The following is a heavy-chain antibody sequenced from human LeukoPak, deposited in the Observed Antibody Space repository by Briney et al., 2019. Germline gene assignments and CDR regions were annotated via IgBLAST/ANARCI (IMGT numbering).Heavy chain of an antibody. Sequence: GGSLRLSCAASGFIFDDYAMHWVRQAPGKGLEWVSGISWNSGSIGYADSVKGRFTISRDNAKNSLYLQMNSLRAEDTALYYCAKGGRITMVRGVILWGQGTLVTVSS. V-gene: IGHV3-9*01. CDR2: ISWNSGSI. J-gene: IGHJ4*02. D-gene: IGHD3-10*01. CDR3: AKGGRITMVRGVIL. CDR1: GFIFDDYA.